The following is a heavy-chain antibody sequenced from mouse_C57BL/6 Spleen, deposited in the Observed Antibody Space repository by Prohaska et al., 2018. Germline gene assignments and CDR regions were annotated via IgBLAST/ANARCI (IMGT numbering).Heavy chain of an antibody. CDR3: AREATHYYAMDY. CDR1: GYTFTTYG. J-gene: IGHJ4*01. D-gene: IGHD3-2*02. Sequence: QIQLVQSGPELKKPGETVKISCKASGYTFTTYGMSWVKQAPGKGLKWMGWINTYSGVPTYADDFKGRFAFSLETSASTAYLQINNLKNEDTATYFCAREATHYYAMDYWGQGTSVTVSS. CDR2: INTYSGVP. V-gene: IGHV9-3*01.